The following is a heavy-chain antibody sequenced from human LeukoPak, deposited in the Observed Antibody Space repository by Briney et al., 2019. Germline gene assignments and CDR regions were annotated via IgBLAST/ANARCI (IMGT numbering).Heavy chain of an antibody. D-gene: IGHD6-19*01. CDR1: GGSISSSNYY. CDR2: IYYSGST. J-gene: IGHJ4*02. V-gene: IGHV4-39*01. CDR3: ARHASVDGNWPRPLDY. Sequence: PSETLSLTCTVSGGSISSSNYYWGWIRQPPGKGLEWIGSIYYSGSTYYKPSLKTRVTISVDTSKNQFSLKLTSVTAADTAAYYCARHASVDGNWPRPLDYWGQGSLVTVSS.